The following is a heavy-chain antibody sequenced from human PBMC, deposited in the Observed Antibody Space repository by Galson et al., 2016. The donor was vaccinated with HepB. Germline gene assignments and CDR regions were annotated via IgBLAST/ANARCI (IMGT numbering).Heavy chain of an antibody. CDR1: GFTFDDYA. D-gene: IGHD2-2*01. V-gene: IGHV3-9*01. CDR3: ARDYCSATSCYFEY. J-gene: IGHJ4*02. CDR2: ISWNSNNI. Sequence: SLRLSCAASGFTFDDYAIHWVRQAPGKGLEWVSGISWNSNNIDYADSVKGRFTISRDNAKNSLYLQMNSLRAEDTALYYCARDYCSATSCYFEYWGQGTLVTISS.